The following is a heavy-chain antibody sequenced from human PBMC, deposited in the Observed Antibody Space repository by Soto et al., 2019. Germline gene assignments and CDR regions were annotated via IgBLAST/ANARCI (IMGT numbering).Heavy chain of an antibody. CDR2: ISYDGSNK. Sequence: GGSLRLSCAASGFTFSSYAMHWVRQAPGKGLEWVAVISYDGSNKYYADSVKGRFTISRDNFKNTLYLQMNSLRAEDTAVYYCARDTAMVTTSRWTYYYYYGMDVWGQGTTVTVSS. J-gene: IGHJ6*02. D-gene: IGHD5-18*01. CDR3: ARDTAMVTTSRWTYYYYYGMDV. CDR1: GFTFSSYA. V-gene: IGHV3-30-3*01.